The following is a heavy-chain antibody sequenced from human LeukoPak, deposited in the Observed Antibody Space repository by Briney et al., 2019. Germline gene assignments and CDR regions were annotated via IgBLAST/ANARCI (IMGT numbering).Heavy chain of an antibody. CDR1: GFIFSNYW. CDR3: AQDPGEFLVGVMAA. D-gene: IGHD3-10*01. V-gene: IGHV3-23*01. Sequence: GGSLRLSCAASGFIFSNYWMTWVRQAPGKGLEWVSSISGSGFTTYYADSVKGRFTISRDNSKNTLYLLMNTLGTEDTALYYCAQDPGEFLVGVMAAWGTGTTVIVSS. CDR2: ISGSGFTT. J-gene: IGHJ6*03.